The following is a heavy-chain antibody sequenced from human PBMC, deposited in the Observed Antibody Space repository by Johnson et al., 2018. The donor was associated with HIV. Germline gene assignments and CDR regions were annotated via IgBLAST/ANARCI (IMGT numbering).Heavy chain of an antibody. Sequence: QMQLVESGGGLVQPGGSLRLSCAASGFTFSSHAMSWVRQAPGKGLEWVAFIRYDGSNKYYADSVKGRFTISRDNSKNTLYLQMNSLRAEDTAVYYCAKDLRTVKAFDIWGQGTMVTVSS. CDR2: IRYDGSNK. D-gene: IGHD4-17*01. CDR1: GFTFSSHA. J-gene: IGHJ3*02. V-gene: IGHV3-30*02. CDR3: AKDLRTVKAFDI.